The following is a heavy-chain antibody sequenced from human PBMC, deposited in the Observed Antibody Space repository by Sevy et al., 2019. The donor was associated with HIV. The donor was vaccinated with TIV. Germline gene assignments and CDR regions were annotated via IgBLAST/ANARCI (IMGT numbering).Heavy chain of an antibody. D-gene: IGHD2-21*02. CDR3: ARLFSCGGDCYYLDY. CDR1: GFTFSNYD. Sequence: GGCLRLSCAASGFTFSNYDMHWVRQAPGKGLEWVAVISHDGNYKNYADSMKVRFTISRDDFKNTLYLQMSSLRPEDAAVYFCARLFSCGGDCYYLDYWGQGALVTVSS. CDR2: ISHDGNYK. V-gene: IGHV3-30*15. J-gene: IGHJ4*02.